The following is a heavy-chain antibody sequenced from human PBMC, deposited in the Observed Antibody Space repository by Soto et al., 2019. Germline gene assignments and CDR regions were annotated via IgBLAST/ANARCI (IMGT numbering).Heavy chain of an antibody. CDR2: ISGSGGST. D-gene: IGHD5-18*01. V-gene: IGHV3-23*01. CDR3: ATGDTAMHIVY. J-gene: IGHJ4*02. CDR1: GFTFSSYA. Sequence: PGGSLRLSCADSGFTFSSYAISWVRQAPGKGLEWVSGISGSGGSTYYADSVKGRFTISRDDSKNTLYLQMNSLRAEDTAVYYSATGDTAMHIVYWGQGTLVTVSS.